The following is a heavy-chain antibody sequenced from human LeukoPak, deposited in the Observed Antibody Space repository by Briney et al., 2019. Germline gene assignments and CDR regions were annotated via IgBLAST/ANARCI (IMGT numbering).Heavy chain of an antibody. CDR2: INHSGST. V-gene: IGHV4-34*01. J-gene: IGHJ4*02. CDR3: ARAQKSTYYYDSSGYYPVDY. D-gene: IGHD3-22*01. Sequence: SETLSLTCAVYGGSFSGYYWSWIRQPPGKGLEWIGEINHSGSTNYNPSLKSRVTISVDTSKNQFSLKLSSVTAADTAVYYCARAQKSTYYYDSSGYYPVDYWGQGTLVTVSS. CDR1: GGSFSGYY.